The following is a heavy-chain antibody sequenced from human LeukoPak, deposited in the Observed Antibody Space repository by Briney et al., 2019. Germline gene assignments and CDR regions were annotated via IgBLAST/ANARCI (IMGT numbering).Heavy chain of an antibody. CDR3: ARETGIAAARTFDY. V-gene: IGHV4-59*01. CDR2: IYYSGST. Sequence: SETMSLTCTVSGGSISSYYWSWIRQPPGKGLEWIGYIYYSGSTNYNPSLKSRVTISVDTSKNQFPLKPSSVTAADTAVYYCARETGIAAARTFDYWGQGTRVTVSS. CDR1: GGSISSYY. D-gene: IGHD6-13*01. J-gene: IGHJ4*02.